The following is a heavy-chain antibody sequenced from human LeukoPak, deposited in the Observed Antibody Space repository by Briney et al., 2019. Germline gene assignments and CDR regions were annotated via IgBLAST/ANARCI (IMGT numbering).Heavy chain of an antibody. J-gene: IGHJ4*02. D-gene: IGHD3-22*01. CDR2: IYYSGST. CDR1: GGSISSSSYY. V-gene: IGHV4-39*01. CDR3: ARSEGGYDSSGYYPPHFDY. Sequence: KPSETLSLTCTVSGGSISSSSYYWGWLRQPPGKGLEWIGSIYYSGSTYYNPSLKGRVAISVDTSKNQFSLKLSPVTAADTAVYYCARSEGGYDSSGYYPPHFDYWGQGTLVTVSS.